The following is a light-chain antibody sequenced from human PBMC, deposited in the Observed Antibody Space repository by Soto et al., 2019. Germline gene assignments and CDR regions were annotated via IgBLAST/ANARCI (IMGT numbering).Light chain of an antibody. V-gene: IGKV1-5*01. Sequence: DIQMTQSPSTLSASVGYRFTITCRASQSISSWLAWYQQKPGKAPKLLIYDASSLESGVPSRFSGSGSGTEFTLTISSLQPDDFATYYCRQYNSYSWTFGQGTKVDIK. CDR2: DAS. J-gene: IGKJ1*01. CDR3: RQYNSYSWT. CDR1: QSISSW.